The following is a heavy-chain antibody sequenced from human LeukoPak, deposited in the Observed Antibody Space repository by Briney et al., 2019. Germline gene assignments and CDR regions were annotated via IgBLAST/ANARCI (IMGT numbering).Heavy chain of an antibody. CDR3: ARGLPKAVFGMVIED. Sequence: GASAKVSCKASGYPFTSYNVNWVRQATGQGLEWMGWMNTNSGNTGYSQNFQGRVTMTRDTSISTAYMELSSLMSEDTAVYYCARGLPKAVFGMVIEDWGQGTLVTVSS. D-gene: IGHD3-3*01. CDR1: GYPFTSYN. CDR2: MNTNSGNT. V-gene: IGHV1-8*01. J-gene: IGHJ1*01.